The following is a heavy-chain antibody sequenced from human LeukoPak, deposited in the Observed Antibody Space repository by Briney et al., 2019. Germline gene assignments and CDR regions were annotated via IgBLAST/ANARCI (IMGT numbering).Heavy chain of an antibody. CDR2: TYYRSKWYN. Sequence: SQTLSLTCAISGDSVSSNSAAWNWIRQSPSRGLEWLGRTYYRSKWYNDYAVSVKSRITINPDTSKNQFSLQLNSVTPEDTAVYYCARDTHYYVWGSHRHDYWGQGTLVTVSS. J-gene: IGHJ4*02. CDR1: GDSVSSNSAA. V-gene: IGHV6-1*01. CDR3: ARDTHYYVWGSHRHDY. D-gene: IGHD3-16*02.